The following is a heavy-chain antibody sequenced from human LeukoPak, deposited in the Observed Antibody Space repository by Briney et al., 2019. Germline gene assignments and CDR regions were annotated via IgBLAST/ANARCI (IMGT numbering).Heavy chain of an antibody. V-gene: IGHV3-48*02. CDR1: GFTFSSYS. CDR2: ISTSSDTI. J-gene: IGHJ6*02. Sequence: GGSLRLSCAASGFTFSSYSMNWVRQAPGKGLEWLSYISTSSDTIYYADSVKGRFTISRDNAKNSLYLQMNSLRDEDTAVYYCARDEAVAGTDYYYYGMDVWGQGTTVTVSS. CDR3: ARDEAVAGTDYYYYGMDV. D-gene: IGHD6-19*01.